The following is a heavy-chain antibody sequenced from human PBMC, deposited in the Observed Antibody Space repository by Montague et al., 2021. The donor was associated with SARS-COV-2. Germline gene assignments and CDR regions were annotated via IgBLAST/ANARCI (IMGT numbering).Heavy chain of an antibody. V-gene: IGHV3-30-3*01. D-gene: IGHD5-24*01. CDR1: GFTFSSYG. J-gene: IGHJ4*02. CDR3: AGESSIDEKGMGLDY. CDR2: ISYDGSNK. Sequence: SLRLSCAASGFTFSSYGMHWVRQAPGEGLEWATLISYDGSNKYYADSVKGRFTISRDDSKNTLYLQMSSLRAEDTAVYYCAGESSIDEKGMGLDYWGQGTLVTVSS.